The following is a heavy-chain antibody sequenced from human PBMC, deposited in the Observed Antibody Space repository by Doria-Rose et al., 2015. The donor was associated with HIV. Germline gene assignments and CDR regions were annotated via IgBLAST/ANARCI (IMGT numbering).Heavy chain of an antibody. CDR3: AKAPIIGPKYYFYMDV. CDR1: GFSFESYA. J-gene: IGHJ6*03. Sequence: VQLVQSGGGLVQPGRSLRLSCVGSGFSFESYAMHWVRLAPGKCLEWVAGISWDSGAKGNADSVEGRFTISRDNAKKSVYLEMRSLRPEDTAFYYCAKAPIIGPKYYFYMDVWGKGTPVTVSS. D-gene: IGHD3-3*01. CDR2: ISWDSGAK. V-gene: IGHV3-9*01.